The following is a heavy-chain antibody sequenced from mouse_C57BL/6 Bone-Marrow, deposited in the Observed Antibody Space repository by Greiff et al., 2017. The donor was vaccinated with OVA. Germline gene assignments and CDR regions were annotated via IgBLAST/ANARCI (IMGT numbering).Heavy chain of an antibody. Sequence: EVKLQESGGGLVQPGGSMKLSCAASGFTFSDAWMDWVRQSPEKGLEWVAEIRNKANNHATYYAESVKGRFTISRDDSKSSVYLQLISLRAENPGIYYCTRSGYRYAMNYWVKEPQSPSPQ. CDR3: TRSGYRYAMNY. CDR1: GFTFSDAW. D-gene: IGHD2-2*01. CDR2: IRNKANNHAT. V-gene: IGHV6-6*01. J-gene: IGHJ4*01.